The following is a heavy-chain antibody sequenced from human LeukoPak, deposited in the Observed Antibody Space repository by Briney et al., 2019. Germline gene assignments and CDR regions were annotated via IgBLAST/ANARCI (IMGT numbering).Heavy chain of an antibody. V-gene: IGHV1-2*02. CDR3: VRAPTIIRAPPRAPLDI. D-gene: IGHD3-22*01. CDR2: ISPNSGDT. CDR1: GYTFTGYY. J-gene: IGHJ3*02. Sequence: ASVKVSCKASGYTFTGYYIHWVRQAPGQRLEWMGWISPNSGDTNYAQKSQGRVTMTRDTSISTAYMELSRLRSDDTAVYYCVRAPTIIRAPPRAPLDIWGQGTMVTVSS.